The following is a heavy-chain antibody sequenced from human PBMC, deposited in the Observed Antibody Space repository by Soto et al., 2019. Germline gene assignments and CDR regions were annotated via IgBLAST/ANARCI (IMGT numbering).Heavy chain of an antibody. V-gene: IGHV5-51*01. D-gene: IGHD3-9*01. Sequence: PGESLKISCKGSGYTFSNYWIGWVRQMPGKGLEWMGIIYPGDSKTKYRPSFQGQVTISADKSISTAYLQWSSLKASDTAIYYCARYMYYDILTGHMAWGQGTLVTAPQ. CDR2: IYPGDSKT. J-gene: IGHJ5*02. CDR3: ARYMYYDILTGHMA. CDR1: GYTFSNYW.